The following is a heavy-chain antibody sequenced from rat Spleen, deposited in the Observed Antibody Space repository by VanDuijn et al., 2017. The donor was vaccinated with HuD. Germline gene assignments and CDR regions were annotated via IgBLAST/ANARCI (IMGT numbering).Heavy chain of an antibody. D-gene: IGHD4-3*01. V-gene: IGHV5-46*01. Sequence: EVQLVESGGGLVQPGRSMKLSCAASGFTFSSFPMAWVRQAPSKGLEWVATISTSGGNTYYRDSVKGRFTGSRDNAKGILYLQMNSLRSEDTATYSCTREIIRGTKDWFTHWGQGTLVTVSS. J-gene: IGHJ3*01. CDR2: ISTSGGNT. CDR3: TREIIRGTKDWFTH. CDR1: GFTFSSFP.